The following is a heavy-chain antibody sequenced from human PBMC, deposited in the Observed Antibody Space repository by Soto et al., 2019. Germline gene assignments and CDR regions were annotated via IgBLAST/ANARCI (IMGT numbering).Heavy chain of an antibody. V-gene: IGHV3-30-3*01. CDR1: GFTFSSYA. D-gene: IGHD2-2*01. CDR2: ISYDGSNK. CDR3: ARGPSSLTSFDY. J-gene: IGHJ4*02. Sequence: GGSLRLSCAASGFTFSSYAMHWVRQAPGKGLEWVAVISYDGSNKYYADSVKGRFTISRDNSKNMLYLQMNSLRAEDTAVYHCARGPSSLTSFDYWGQGTLVTVSS.